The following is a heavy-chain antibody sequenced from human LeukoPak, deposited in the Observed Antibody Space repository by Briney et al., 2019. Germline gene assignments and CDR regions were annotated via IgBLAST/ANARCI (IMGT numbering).Heavy chain of an antibody. J-gene: IGHJ4*02. CDR2: IIPIFGTA. CDR3: ATYDVLTGFGY. Sequence: SVKVSCKASGGTFSSYAISWVRQAPGQGLEWMGGIIPIFGTANYAQKFQGRVTITADESTTTAYIELSDLRSADTAVYYCATYDVLTGFGYWGQGTLVTVSS. CDR1: GGTFSSYA. V-gene: IGHV1-69*13. D-gene: IGHD3-9*01.